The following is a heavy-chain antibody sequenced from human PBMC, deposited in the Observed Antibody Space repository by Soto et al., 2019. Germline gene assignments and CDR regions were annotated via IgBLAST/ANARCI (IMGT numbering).Heavy chain of an antibody. CDR2: ISHDGNNK. J-gene: IGHJ4*02. Sequence: QVQLVESGGGVVQPGRSLRLSCAASGFTFSRSAMHWVRQAPGKGLEWVALISHDGNNKNYADSVKGRFTISRDNSKNTLYLQMNSRRAEDTAVYYCARVDAGYSSSWYSYFDYWGQGTLVTVSS. V-gene: IGHV3-30-3*01. CDR3: ARVDAGYSSSWYSYFDY. D-gene: IGHD6-13*01. CDR1: GFTFSRSA.